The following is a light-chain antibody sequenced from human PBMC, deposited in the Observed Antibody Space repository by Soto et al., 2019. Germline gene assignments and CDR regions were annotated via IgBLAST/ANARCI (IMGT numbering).Light chain of an antibody. CDR1: QGIGSA. CDR2: DAS. Sequence: ATQLTQSPSSLSASVGDRVTITCRASQGIGSALAWYQQQPGKAPKLLIYDASSLESGVPSRFSGSGSGTHFTLTISSLQPEDFATYYCQQFNSYPSTFGPGTEVDIK. CDR3: QQFNSYPST. J-gene: IGKJ3*01. V-gene: IGKV1-13*02.